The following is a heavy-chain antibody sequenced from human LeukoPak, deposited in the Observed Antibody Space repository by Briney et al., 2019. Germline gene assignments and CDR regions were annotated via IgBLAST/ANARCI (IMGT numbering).Heavy chain of an antibody. D-gene: IGHD6-13*01. CDR3: ARTKRQKLVGFGY. V-gene: IGHV4-59*01. J-gene: IGHJ4*02. Sequence: SETLSLTCAVYGGSFSGYYWSWIRQPPGKGLEWIGYIYYSGSTNYNPSLKSRVTISVDTSKNQFSLKLSSVTAADTAVYYCARTKRQKLVGFGYWGQGTLVTVSS. CDR1: GGSFSGYY. CDR2: IYYSGST.